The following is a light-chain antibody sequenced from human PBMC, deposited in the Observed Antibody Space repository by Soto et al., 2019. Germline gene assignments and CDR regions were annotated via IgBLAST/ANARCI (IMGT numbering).Light chain of an antibody. CDR3: NSYGGSSNVV. J-gene: IGLJ2*01. V-gene: IGLV2-8*01. CDR2: EVT. Sequence: QSALTQPPSASGSPGQSVTISCTGTSSDVGGYDFVSWYQQYPGKAPTIIIYEVTKRASGVPDRFSGSKSGNTASLTVSGLQADDEADYYCNSYGGSSNVVFGGGTKLTVL. CDR1: SSDVGGYDF.